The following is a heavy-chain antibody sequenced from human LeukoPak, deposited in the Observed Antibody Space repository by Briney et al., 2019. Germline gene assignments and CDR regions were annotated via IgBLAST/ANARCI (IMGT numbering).Heavy chain of an antibody. CDR3: ARGRYYDFWSGDQHDAFDI. CDR2: IYTSGST. CDR1: GGSISSYY. J-gene: IGHJ3*02. Sequence: PSETLSPTCTVSGGSISSYYWSWIRQPAGKGLEWIGRIYTSGSTNYNPSLKSRVTMSVDTSKNQFSLKLSSVTAADTAVYYCARGRYYDFWSGDQHDAFDIWGQGTMVTVSS. D-gene: IGHD3-3*01. V-gene: IGHV4-4*07.